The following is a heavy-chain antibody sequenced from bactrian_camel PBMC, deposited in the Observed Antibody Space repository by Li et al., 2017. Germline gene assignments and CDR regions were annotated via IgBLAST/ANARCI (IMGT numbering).Heavy chain of an antibody. V-gene: IGHV3S53*01. D-gene: IGHD2*01. CDR2: LNSDGTT. J-gene: IGHJ4*01. CDR3: AADGGIGGYCGRPVYEYGS. Sequence: HVQLVESGGGSVQAGGSLRLSCVASNRAYGANFMGWFRQPPGQDADGVATLNSDGTTTYAYSVKGRFTISKDSGNDILYLQMNNLKPEDTAMYYCAADGGIGGYCGRPVYEYGSVGQGTQVTVS. CDR1: NRAYGANF.